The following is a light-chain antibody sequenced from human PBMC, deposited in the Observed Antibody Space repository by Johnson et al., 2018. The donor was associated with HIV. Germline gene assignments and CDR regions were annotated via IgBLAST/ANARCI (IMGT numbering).Light chain of an antibody. CDR1: TSNIGNND. CDR3: GTWDSSLSAYV. V-gene: IGLV1-51*01. J-gene: IGLJ1*01. Sequence: QSVLTQPPSVSAAPGQKVTFSCSGSTSNIGNNDVSWYRHLPGTAPKLLIYDISNRPTGIPDRFSGSKSGTSATLGITGLQTGDDADYYCGTWDSSLSAYVFGTGTKVTVL. CDR2: DIS.